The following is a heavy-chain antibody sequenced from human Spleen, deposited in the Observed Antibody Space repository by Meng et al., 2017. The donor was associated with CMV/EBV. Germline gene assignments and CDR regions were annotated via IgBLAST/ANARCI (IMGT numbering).Heavy chain of an antibody. V-gene: IGHV3-7*03. Sequence: GGSLRLSCGASGFPFTTYWMTWVRQAPGKGLEWVANINQAGNERYYVDSVRGRFTISRDNAKNLLYLQMNSLRAEDTAIYYCAKDIRGYSSSSGFDYWGQGTLVTVSS. D-gene: IGHD6-6*01. CDR3: AKDIRGYSSSSGFDY. J-gene: IGHJ4*02. CDR2: INQAGNER. CDR1: GFPFTTYW.